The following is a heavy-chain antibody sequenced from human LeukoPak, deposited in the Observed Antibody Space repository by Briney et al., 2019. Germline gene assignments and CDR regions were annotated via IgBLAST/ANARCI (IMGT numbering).Heavy chain of an antibody. CDR3: GAAGGVIGQIDY. CDR2: IYYSGST. CDR1: GGSVSSGSYY. V-gene: IGHV4-61*01. D-gene: IGHD3-16*02. Sequence: SETLSLTCTVSGGSVSSGSYYWSWIRQPPGKGLEWIGYIYYSGSTNYNPSLKSRVTISVDKSKNQFSLKLSPVTAADTAVYYCGAAGGVIGQIDYWGQGTLVTVSS. J-gene: IGHJ4*02.